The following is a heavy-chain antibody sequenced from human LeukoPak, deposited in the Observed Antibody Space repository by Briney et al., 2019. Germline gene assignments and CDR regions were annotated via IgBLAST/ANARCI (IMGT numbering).Heavy chain of an antibody. CDR3: AKETPNTGWFDP. CDR1: GHTFTTYY. CDR2: INPSGDGT. Sequence: ASVKVTCKASGHTFTTYYVHLVRQAPGQGLEWMGVINPSGDGTNYPQRFQGRVTLTRDTSTSTVYMELSSLRSEDTAIYYCAKETPNTGWFDPWGQGTLVTVSS. J-gene: IGHJ5*02. V-gene: IGHV1-46*01. D-gene: IGHD1-14*01.